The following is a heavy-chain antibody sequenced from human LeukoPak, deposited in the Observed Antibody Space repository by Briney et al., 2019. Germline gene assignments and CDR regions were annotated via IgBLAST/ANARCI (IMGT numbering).Heavy chain of an antibody. D-gene: IGHD3-9*01. Sequence: PSETLSLTCAVYGGSFSGYYWSWLRQPPGKGLEWIGEINHSGSTNYNPSLKSRVTISVDTSKNQFSLKLSSVTAADTAVYYCARRRGRYIDWLSNAFDIWGQGAMVTVSS. CDR1: GGSFSGYY. V-gene: IGHV4-34*01. CDR2: INHSGST. J-gene: IGHJ3*02. CDR3: ARRRGRYIDWLSNAFDI.